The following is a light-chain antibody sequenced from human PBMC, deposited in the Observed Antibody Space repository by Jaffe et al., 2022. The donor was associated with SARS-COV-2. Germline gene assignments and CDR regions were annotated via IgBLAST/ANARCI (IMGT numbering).Light chain of an antibody. J-gene: IGKJ2*01. Sequence: EIVMTQSPATLSVSPGERATLSCRASQSISSNLAWYQQRPGQAPRLLIYDASTRATGIPARFSGSGSGTEFTLTINSLQSEDFAVYYCQHYNNWHTFGQGTKLEIK. V-gene: IGKV3-15*01. CDR1: QSISSN. CDR2: DAS. CDR3: QHYNNWHT.